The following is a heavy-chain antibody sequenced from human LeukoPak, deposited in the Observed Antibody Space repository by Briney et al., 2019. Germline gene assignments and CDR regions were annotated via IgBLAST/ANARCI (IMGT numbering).Heavy chain of an antibody. CDR3: VRDYVWWTSDPDY. Sequence: PGRSLRLSCVASGFTFSNYWMSWFRQTPRKELEWLGNIKEDGSEKYYLDSLKGRFTISRDNTHSSVFLQMNNLRAEDTAMYYCVRDYVWWTSDPDYWGQGTLVTVSS. V-gene: IGHV3-7*01. CDR2: IKEDGSEK. CDR1: GFTFSNYW. D-gene: IGHD3-16*01. J-gene: IGHJ4*02.